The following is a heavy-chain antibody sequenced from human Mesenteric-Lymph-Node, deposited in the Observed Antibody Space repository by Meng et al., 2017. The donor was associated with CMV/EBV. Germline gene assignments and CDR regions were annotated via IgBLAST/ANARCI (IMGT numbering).Heavy chain of an antibody. CDR3: ARPHYGSGRHFYYYGMDV. Sequence: GESLKISCAASRFTFEEYGMTWVRQVPGKGLEWVSGINWNGDSTGYADSVKGRFTISRDNAKNSLYLQMDSLRAEDTALYHCARPHYGSGRHFYYYGMDVWGQGTTVTVSS. CDR2: INWNGDST. CDR1: RFTFEEYG. D-gene: IGHD3-10*01. V-gene: IGHV3-20*01. J-gene: IGHJ6*02.